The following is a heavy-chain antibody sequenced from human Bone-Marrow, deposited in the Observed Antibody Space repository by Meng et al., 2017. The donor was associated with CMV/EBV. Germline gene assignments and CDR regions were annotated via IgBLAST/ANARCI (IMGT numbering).Heavy chain of an antibody. CDR1: GFTFSSYW. D-gene: IGHD6-6*01. CDR2: IRSKAYGGTT. Sequence: GGSLRLSCAASGFTFSSYWMHWVRQAPGKGLEWVGFIRSKAYGGTTEYAASVKGRFTISRDDSKSIAYLQMNSLKTEDTAVYYCTRGHSSSSIYFDYWGQGTLVTVSS. V-gene: IGHV3-49*04. CDR3: TRGHSSSSIYFDY. J-gene: IGHJ4*02.